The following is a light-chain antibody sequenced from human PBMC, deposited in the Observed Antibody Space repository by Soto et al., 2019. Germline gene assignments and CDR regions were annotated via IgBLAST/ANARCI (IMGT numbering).Light chain of an antibody. CDR3: CSYATYNMI. Sequence: QSALTQPASVSGSPGQSITISCTRTSNDFGTYYFASWYQQHPDKAPKLIIYDGTERPSGVSNRFSGSKSGNTASLTISGLQAEDEAHYYCCSYATYNMILGGGTQLTVL. CDR2: DGT. J-gene: IGLJ2*01. V-gene: IGLV2-23*01. CDR1: SNDFGTYYF.